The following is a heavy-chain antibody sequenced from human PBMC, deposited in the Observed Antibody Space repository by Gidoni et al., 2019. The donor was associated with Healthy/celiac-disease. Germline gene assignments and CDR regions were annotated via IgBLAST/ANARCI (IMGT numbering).Heavy chain of an antibody. CDR3: ARACTYNDY. J-gene: IGHJ4*01. Sequence: QVQLVESGGGVVQPGRSLRLSCAASGFSFSSYGMHWVRQAPGKGLEWVAVISYDGSNKYYADSVKGRFTISRDNSKNTLYLQMNSLRAEDTAVYYCARACTYNDYWGQGTLVTVSS. V-gene: IGHV3-30*03. CDR2: ISYDGSNK. D-gene: IGHD1-1*01. CDR1: GFSFSSYG.